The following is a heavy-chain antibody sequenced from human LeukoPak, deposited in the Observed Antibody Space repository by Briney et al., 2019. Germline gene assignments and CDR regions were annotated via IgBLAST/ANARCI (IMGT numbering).Heavy chain of an antibody. J-gene: IGHJ4*02. CDR2: INHSGST. V-gene: IGHV4-34*01. CDR3: ASHPTYYDFWSGYYVDY. D-gene: IGHD3-3*01. CDR1: GGSFSGYY. Sequence: SETLSLTCAVYGGSFSGYYWSWIRQPPGKGLEWIGEINHSGSTNYNPSLKSRVTISVDTSKNQFSLMLSSATAADTAVYYCASHPTYYDFWSGYYVDYWGQGTLVTVSS.